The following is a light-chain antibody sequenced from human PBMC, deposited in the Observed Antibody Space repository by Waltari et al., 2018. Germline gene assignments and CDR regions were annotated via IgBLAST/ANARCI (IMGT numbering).Light chain of an antibody. CDR3: QQYNRWPPIT. CDR1: QSIASN. CDR2: EAS. V-gene: IGKV3-15*01. Sequence: EVVMTQSPATLSLIPGERATLSCRASQSIASNLAWYQQKPAQAPRLLIYEASTRATGISARFRGSGSGAEFTLTISSLQSEDSAVYYCQQYNRWPPITFGQGTRLEIK. J-gene: IGKJ5*01.